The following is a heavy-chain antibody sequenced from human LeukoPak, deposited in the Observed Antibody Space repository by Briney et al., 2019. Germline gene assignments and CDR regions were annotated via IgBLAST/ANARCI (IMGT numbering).Heavy chain of an antibody. CDR2: INHSGST. CDR1: GGSFSGDY. J-gene: IGHJ5*02. V-gene: IGHV4-34*01. CDR3: ARRGGDYSSSSYKGWFDP. D-gene: IGHD6-13*01. Sequence: SETLSLTSADYGGSFSGDYWSWIRQPPGKGLEWIGEINHSGSTNYSPSLKSRVTISVDTSKNQFSLKRSSVTAADTAVYHCARRGGDYSSSSYKGWFDPWGQGTLVTVSS.